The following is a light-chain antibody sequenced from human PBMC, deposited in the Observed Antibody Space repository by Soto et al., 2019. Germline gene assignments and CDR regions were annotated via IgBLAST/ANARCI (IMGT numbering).Light chain of an antibody. V-gene: IGLV1-47*01. CDR2: KSN. Sequence: QSVLTQPPSASGTPGQRVTISCSGSSSNFASNSVYWYQQVPGTAPKLLIYKSNQRPSGVPDRFSGSQSGTSASLAISGLRSEDEAYFYCGARGYKLCCVPFGGSTKLTVL. J-gene: IGLJ2*01. CDR1: SSNFASNS. CDR3: GARGYKLCCVP.